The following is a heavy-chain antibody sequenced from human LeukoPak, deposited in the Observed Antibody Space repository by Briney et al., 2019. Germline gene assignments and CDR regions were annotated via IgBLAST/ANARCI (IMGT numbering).Heavy chain of an antibody. J-gene: IGHJ6*03. CDR1: GDSVSSNSAA. CDR2: TYYRYKWYN. Sequence: SQTLSLTCAISGDSVSSNSAAWNWIRQSPSRGLEWLGRTYYRYKWYNDYAVSVKSRITINPDTSKNQFSLQLNSVTPEDTAVYYCARGTVLLWFGEQLGYYYMDVWGKGTTVTVSS. D-gene: IGHD3-10*01. CDR3: ARGTVLLWFGEQLGYYYMDV. V-gene: IGHV6-1*01.